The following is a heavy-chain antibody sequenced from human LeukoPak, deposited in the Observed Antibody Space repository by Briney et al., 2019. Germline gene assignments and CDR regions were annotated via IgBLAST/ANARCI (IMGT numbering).Heavy chain of an antibody. V-gene: IGHV1-18*01. D-gene: IGHD2-15*01. CDR2: ISAYNGYT. CDR3: ASRSYCSGGSCKSFYYYYMDV. J-gene: IGHJ6*03. Sequence: ASVTVSCKASGYTFTSYAMNWVRQAPGQGLEWMGWISAYNGYTNYAQKFQGRVTITADKSTSTAYMELSSLRSEDTAVYYCASRSYCSGGSCKSFYYYYMDVWGKGTTVTVSS. CDR1: GYTFTSYA.